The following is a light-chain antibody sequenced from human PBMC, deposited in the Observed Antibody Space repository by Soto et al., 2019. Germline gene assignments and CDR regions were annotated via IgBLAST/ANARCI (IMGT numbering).Light chain of an antibody. Sequence: QSALTQPPSTSGTPGQRGTISCSGSSSNIGSNYVYWYQQLSGTAPKLLIYRNNQRPSGVPDRFSGSKSGTSASLAISGLRSEDEADYYCAAWDDSLSGRVFGTGTKVTVL. J-gene: IGLJ1*01. CDR3: AAWDDSLSGRV. CDR2: RNN. V-gene: IGLV1-47*01. CDR1: SSNIGSNY.